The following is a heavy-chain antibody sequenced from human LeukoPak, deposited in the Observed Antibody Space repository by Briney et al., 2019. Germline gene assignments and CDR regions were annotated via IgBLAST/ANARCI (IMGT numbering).Heavy chain of an antibody. D-gene: IGHD3-10*01. CDR3: ARGGTMVRGAYMDV. Sequence: PGGSLRLSCAASGFTFSSYAMSWARQAPGKGLEWVSAISGSGGSTYYADSVKGRFTISRDNAKNSLYLQMNSLRAEDTAVYYCARGGTMVRGAYMDVWGKGTTVTISS. J-gene: IGHJ6*03. V-gene: IGHV3-23*01. CDR1: GFTFSSYA. CDR2: ISGSGGST.